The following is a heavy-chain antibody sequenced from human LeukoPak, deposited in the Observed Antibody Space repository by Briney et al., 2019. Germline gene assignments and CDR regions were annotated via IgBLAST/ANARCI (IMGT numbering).Heavy chain of an antibody. V-gene: IGHV3-11*01. J-gene: IGHJ5*02. CDR1: GFTFSDYY. Sequence: PGGSLRLSCAASGFTFSDYYMTWIRQAPGKGLEWVSYISAGGTTIYYADSVKGRFTVSRDNARNSLYLQMNSLRPEDTAVSYGGRVGGGSWTPDPWGQGTLVTVSS. D-gene: IGHD3/OR15-3a*01. CDR2: ISAGGTTI. CDR3: GRVGGGSWTPDP.